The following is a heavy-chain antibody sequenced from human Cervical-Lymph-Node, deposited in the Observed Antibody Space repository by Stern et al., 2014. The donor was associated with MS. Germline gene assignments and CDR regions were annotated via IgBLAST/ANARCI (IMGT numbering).Heavy chain of an antibody. J-gene: IGHJ4*02. CDR2: IGRSGDII. Sequence: VQLVESGAGLVKPGGSLTVSCAASGFSFSAYYMTWLRQAPGQGPEWVANIGRSGDIIYYADSVKGRFTISRDNAKNSLYLQMNSLRAEDTALYYCARDAEYDIWSGYFDYWGPGILVTVSP. CDR1: GFSFSAYY. CDR3: ARDAEYDIWSGYFDY. V-gene: IGHV3-11*01. D-gene: IGHD3-3*01.